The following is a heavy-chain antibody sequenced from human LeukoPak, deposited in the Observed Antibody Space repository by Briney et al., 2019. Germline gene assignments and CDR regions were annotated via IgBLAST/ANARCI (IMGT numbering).Heavy chain of an antibody. J-gene: IGHJ4*02. Sequence: ASVKVSCKASGGTFSSYAISWVRQAPGQGLEWMGIINPSGGSTSYAQKFQGRVTMTRDTSTSTVYMELSSLRSEDTAVYYCARDQIFRSGSYYGFDYWGQGTLVTVSP. D-gene: IGHD1-26*01. CDR3: ARDQIFRSGSYYGFDY. V-gene: IGHV1-46*01. CDR1: GGTFSSYA. CDR2: INPSGGST.